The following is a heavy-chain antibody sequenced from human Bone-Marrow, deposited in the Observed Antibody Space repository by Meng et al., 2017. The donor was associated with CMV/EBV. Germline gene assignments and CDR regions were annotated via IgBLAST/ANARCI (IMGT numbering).Heavy chain of an antibody. CDR2: IYYMGFT. Sequence: SETLSLTCTVSGGSLSSGSFYWSWIRQPPGKGLEWIGNIYYMGFTKYSPSLKSRVTISVDRSKNQFSLKLSSVTAADTAVYYCARGYDYSNYGTLYYYYGMDVWGQGTTVTVSS. D-gene: IGHD4-11*01. J-gene: IGHJ6*02. CDR3: ARGYDYSNYGTLYYYYGMDV. CDR1: GGSLSSGSFY. V-gene: IGHV4-61*01.